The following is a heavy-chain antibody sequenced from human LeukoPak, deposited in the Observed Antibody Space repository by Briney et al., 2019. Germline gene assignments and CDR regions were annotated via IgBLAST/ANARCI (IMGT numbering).Heavy chain of an antibody. CDR2: ISFSGANT. CDR1: GFGFKDAA. CDR3: VKDIQLSY. J-gene: IGHJ4*02. Sequence: GGSLRLSCAASGFGFKDAAMTWVRQAPGKALEWVSLISFSGANTYYADSVKGRFTISRDNSKSTVSLEMNSLRAEDTAMYYCVKDIQLSYWGQGTLVTVSS. D-gene: IGHD3-16*02. V-gene: IGHV3-23*01.